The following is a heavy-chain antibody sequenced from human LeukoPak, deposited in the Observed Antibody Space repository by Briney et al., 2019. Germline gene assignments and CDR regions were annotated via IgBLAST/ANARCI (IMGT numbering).Heavy chain of an antibody. V-gene: IGHV4-31*03. CDR1: GASISRGGYY. Sequence: SQTLSLTCTVSGASISRGGYYWDWIRQHPGKGLDWMGYIYPSGSTYYNVSLMSRLTISVDKSKNEFSLKLTSVTAADTAVYYCARERGEGGNYALDSWGQGTLVTVSS. D-gene: IGHD1-26*01. J-gene: IGHJ4*02. CDR2: IYPSGST. CDR3: ARERGEGGNYALDS.